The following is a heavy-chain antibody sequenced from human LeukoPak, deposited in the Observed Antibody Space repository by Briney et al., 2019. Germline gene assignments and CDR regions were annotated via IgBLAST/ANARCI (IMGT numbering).Heavy chain of an antibody. Sequence: SETLSLTCTVSGGSISSYYWSWIRQPAGKGLEWIGRIHSTGSTNYNPSLKSRVTMSVDTSKNQFSLKLSSVTAADTAVYYCARDVYYYDSSGYRLLVYWGQGTLVTVSS. D-gene: IGHD3-22*01. J-gene: IGHJ4*02. CDR3: ARDVYYYDSSGYRLLVY. CDR1: GGSISSYY. V-gene: IGHV4-4*07. CDR2: IHSTGST.